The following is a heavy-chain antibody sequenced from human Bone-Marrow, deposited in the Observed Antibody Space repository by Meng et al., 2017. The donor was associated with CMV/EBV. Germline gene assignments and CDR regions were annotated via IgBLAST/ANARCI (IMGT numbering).Heavy chain of an antibody. J-gene: IGHJ4*02. CDR1: GFTFSNYW. CDR2: IRYDGREK. V-gene: IGHV3-7*01. Sequence: GGSLRLSCVASGFTFSNYWMTWVRQAPGKGLEWVANIRYDGREKYYVESVKGRFTISRDNAKSSLYLEMTSLRAEDTGVYYCSRDINGERLPIYWGQGTLVTVSS. D-gene: IGHD2-21*02. CDR3: SRDINGERLPIY.